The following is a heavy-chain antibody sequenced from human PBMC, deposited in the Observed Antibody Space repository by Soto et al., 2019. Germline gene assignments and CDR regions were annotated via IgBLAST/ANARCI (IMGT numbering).Heavy chain of an antibody. CDR1: GYTFTSYG. D-gene: IGHD6-6*01. CDR3: ARDICTGPCGGSSYLPFDY. J-gene: IGHJ4*02. V-gene: IGHV1-18*04. Sequence: QVQLVQSGAEVKKPGASVKVSCKASGYTFTSYGISWVRQAPGQGLEWMGWISAYNGNTNYAQKLQGRVTMTTDTSTSKAYMELGSLRSDDTAGYYCARDICTGPCGGSSYLPFDYWGQGTLVTVCS. CDR2: ISAYNGNT.